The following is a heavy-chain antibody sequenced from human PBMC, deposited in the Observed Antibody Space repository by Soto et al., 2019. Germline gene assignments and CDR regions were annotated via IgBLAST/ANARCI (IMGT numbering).Heavy chain of an antibody. D-gene: IGHD5-12*01. J-gene: IGHJ4*02. V-gene: IGHV4-34*01. CDR1: GGSFSGYY. CDR3: ARNMDIVATIPFFDY. Sequence: PSETLSLTCAVYGGSFSGYYWSWIRQPPGKGLEWIGEINHSGSTNYNPSLKSRVTISVDTSKNQFSLKLSSVTAADTAVYYCARNMDIVATIPFFDYWGQGTLVTVS. CDR2: INHSGST.